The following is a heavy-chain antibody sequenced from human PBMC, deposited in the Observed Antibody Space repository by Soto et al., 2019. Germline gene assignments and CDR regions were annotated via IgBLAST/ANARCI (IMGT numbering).Heavy chain of an antibody. D-gene: IGHD3-22*01. J-gene: IGHJ3*02. CDR2: IYPGDSDT. V-gene: IGHV5-51*01. Sequence: GEPLKISCNGSGYSFTSYWIGWVRQMPGKGLEWMGIIYPGDSDTRYSPSFQGQVTISADKSISTAYLQWSSLKASDTAMYYCARTYYYDSSGYYYPGAFDIWGQGTMVT. CDR3: ARTYYYDSSGYYYPGAFDI. CDR1: GYSFTSYW.